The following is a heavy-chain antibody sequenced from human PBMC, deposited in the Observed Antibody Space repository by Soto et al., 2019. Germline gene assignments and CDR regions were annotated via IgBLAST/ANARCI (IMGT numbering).Heavy chain of an antibody. CDR3: AKDQTDSVVVVAAGYYDGMDV. J-gene: IGHJ6*02. D-gene: IGHD2-15*01. V-gene: IGHV3-23*01. CDR1: GFTFSSYA. CDR2: ISGSGGST. Sequence: EVQLLESGGGLVQPGGSLRLSCAASGFTFSSYAMSWVRQAPGKGLEWVSAISGSGGSTYYADSVKGRFTISRDNSKNTLYLQMNSLRAEDTAVYYCAKDQTDSVVVVAAGYYDGMDVWGQGTTVTVSS.